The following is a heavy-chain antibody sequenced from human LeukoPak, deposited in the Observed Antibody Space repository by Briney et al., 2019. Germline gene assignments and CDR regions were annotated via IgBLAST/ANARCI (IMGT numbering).Heavy chain of an antibody. Sequence: GGSLRLSCAASGFTFDDYAMHWVRQAPGKGLEWVSGISWNSGSIGYADSVKGRFTISRDNAKNSLYLQMNSLRAEDTAVYYCARDRGGSYSAIDYWGQGTLVTVSS. J-gene: IGHJ4*02. V-gene: IGHV3-9*01. D-gene: IGHD1-26*01. CDR3: ARDRGGSYSAIDY. CDR1: GFTFDDYA. CDR2: ISWNSGSI.